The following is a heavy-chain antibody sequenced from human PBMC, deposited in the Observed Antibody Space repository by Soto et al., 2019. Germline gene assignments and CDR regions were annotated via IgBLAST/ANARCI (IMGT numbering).Heavy chain of an antibody. CDR3: ARAPFDIVVVPAAMPAYYMDV. J-gene: IGHJ6*03. D-gene: IGHD2-2*01. V-gene: IGHV1-18*01. CDR1: GYTFTSYG. Sequence: QVPLVQSGAEVKKPGASVKVSCKASGYTFTSYGISWVRQAPGQGLEWMGWISAYNGNTNYAQKLQGRVTMTTDTSTRTAYMELRSLRSDDTAVYYCARAPFDIVVVPAAMPAYYMDVWGKGTTVTVSS. CDR2: ISAYNGNT.